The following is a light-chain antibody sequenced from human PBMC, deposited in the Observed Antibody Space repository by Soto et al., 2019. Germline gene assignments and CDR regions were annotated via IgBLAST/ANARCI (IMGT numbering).Light chain of an antibody. CDR3: QQYCSSPLS. CDR2: GAS. J-gene: IGKJ4*01. V-gene: IGKV3-20*01. CDR1: QSVSSSY. Sequence: EIVLTQSPGTLSLSPGERVTLSCRASQSVSSSYLAWYQQKPGQAPRLLIYGASSRVTGIPDRFSGSGSGTDFNLTISRLEPEDFAVYYCQQYCSSPLSFGGGTKVEIK.